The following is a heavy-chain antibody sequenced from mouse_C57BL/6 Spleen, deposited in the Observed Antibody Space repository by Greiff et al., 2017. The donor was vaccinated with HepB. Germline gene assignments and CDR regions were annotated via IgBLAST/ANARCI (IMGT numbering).Heavy chain of an antibody. CDR3: ARGEARLRVDY. J-gene: IGHJ2*01. CDR2: IDPSDSYT. V-gene: IGHV1-50*01. Sequence: QVQLQQPGAELVKPGASVKLSCKASGYTFTSYWMQWVKQRPGQGLEWIGEIDPSDSYTNYNQKFKGKATLTVDTSSSTAYMQLSSLTSEDSAVYYCARGEARLRVDYWGQGTTLTVSS. CDR1: GYTFTSYW. D-gene: IGHD2-14*01.